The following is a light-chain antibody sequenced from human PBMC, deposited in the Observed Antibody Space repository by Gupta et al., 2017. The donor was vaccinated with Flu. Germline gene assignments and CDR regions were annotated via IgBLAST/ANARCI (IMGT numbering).Light chain of an antibody. CDR3: QQRGNWPPT. J-gene: IGKJ5*01. V-gene: IGKV3-11*01. Sequence: EIVLTQSPATLSLSPGERASLSCRASQSVSDYLAWYQQKPGQAPRLLIYDASNRATGIPARFSGSGSGTDFTLTISSLEPEDVAIYYCQQRGNWPPTFGQGTRLDIK. CDR2: DAS. CDR1: QSVSDY.